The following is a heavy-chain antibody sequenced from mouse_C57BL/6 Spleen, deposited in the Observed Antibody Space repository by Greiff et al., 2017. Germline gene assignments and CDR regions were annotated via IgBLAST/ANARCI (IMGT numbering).Heavy chain of an antibody. D-gene: IGHD2-3*01. J-gene: IGHJ3*01. Sequence: VQLQQSGAELVRPGASVTLSCKASGYTFTDYEMHWLKQTPVHGLEWIGAIDPETGGTAYNQKFKGKAILTADKSSSTAYMELRSLTSEDSAVYYCTSPPDGYFFAYWGQGTLVTVSA. V-gene: IGHV1-15*01. CDR3: TSPPDGYFFAY. CDR1: GYTFTDYE. CDR2: IDPETGGT.